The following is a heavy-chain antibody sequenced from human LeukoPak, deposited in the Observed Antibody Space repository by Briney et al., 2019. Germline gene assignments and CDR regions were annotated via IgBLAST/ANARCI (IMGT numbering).Heavy chain of an antibody. CDR3: ARLGIVGATLIYFDY. Sequence: GESLKISCEGSGYSFTSSWIGWVRQMPGKGLEWMGIIYPGDSDTRYSPSFQGQVTISADKSISTAYLQWSSLKASDTALYYCARLGIVGATLIYFDYWGQGTLVTVSS. V-gene: IGHV5-51*01. CDR1: GYSFTSSW. J-gene: IGHJ4*02. D-gene: IGHD1-26*01. CDR2: IYPGDSDT.